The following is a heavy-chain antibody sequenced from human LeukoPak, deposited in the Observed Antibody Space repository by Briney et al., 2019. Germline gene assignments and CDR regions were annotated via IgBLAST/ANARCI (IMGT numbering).Heavy chain of an antibody. CDR3: VKVTAAGFVDY. CDR1: GLSFDDYA. D-gene: IGHD6-13*01. V-gene: IGHV3-9*01. CDR2: IGWNSGGI. J-gene: IGHJ4*02. Sequence: PGGSLRLSCAASGLSFDDYAMHWVRQAPGKGLEWVSGIGWNSGGIVYADSVKGRFTISRDNAKNSLYLQMNSLGAEDTALYYCVKVTAAGFVDYWGQGTLVTVSS.